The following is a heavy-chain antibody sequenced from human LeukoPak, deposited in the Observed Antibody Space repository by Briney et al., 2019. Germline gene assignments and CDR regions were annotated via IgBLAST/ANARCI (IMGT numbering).Heavy chain of an antibody. V-gene: IGHV1-3*01. D-gene: IGHD6-13*01. Sequence: ASVKVSCKASGYTFSDYAIHWVRQAPGQRLEWMGWISAGNGNTKYSREFQGRVTFTRDTSASTAYMELSSLKSEDTAVYYCARATVASSSWHNYWGQEPWSPSPQ. J-gene: IGHJ4*01. CDR1: GYTFSDYA. CDR2: ISAGNGNT. CDR3: ARATVASSSWHNY.